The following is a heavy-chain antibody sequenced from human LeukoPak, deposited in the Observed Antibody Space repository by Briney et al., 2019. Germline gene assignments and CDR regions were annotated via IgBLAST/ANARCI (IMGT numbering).Heavy chain of an antibody. D-gene: IGHD1-26*01. J-gene: IGHJ4*02. V-gene: IGHV3-64*01. CDR1: GFTFSSYA. CDR3: ARDMGATYFDY. Sequence: PGGFLRLSCAASGFTFSSYAMHWVRQAPGKGLEYVSAISSNGGSTYYANSVKGRFAISRDNSKNTLYLQMGSLRAEDMAVYYCARDMGATYFDYWGQGTLVTVSS. CDR2: ISSNGGST.